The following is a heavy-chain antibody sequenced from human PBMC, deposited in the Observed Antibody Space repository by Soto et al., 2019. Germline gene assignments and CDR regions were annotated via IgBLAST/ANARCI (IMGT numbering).Heavy chain of an antibody. D-gene: IGHD3-3*01. CDR2: ISAYNGNT. CDR1: GYTFTSYD. V-gene: IGHV1-18*01. CDR3: ARGEVTIFGVVIMIDY. J-gene: IGHJ4*02. Sequence: ASVKVSCKASGYTFTSYDINWVRQATGQGLEWMGWISAYNGNTNYAQKLQGRVTMTTDTSTSTAYMELRSLRSDDTAVYYCARGEVTIFGVVIMIDYWGQGTLVTVSS.